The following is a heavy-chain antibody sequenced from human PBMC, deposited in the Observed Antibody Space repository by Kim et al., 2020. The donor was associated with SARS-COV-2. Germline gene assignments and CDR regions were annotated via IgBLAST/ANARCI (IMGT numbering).Heavy chain of an antibody. Sequence: SVKVSCKASGDTYRSYDINWVRQAPGQGLEWMGGIFPILDSAKYAQRFQGRLTISADESTSTAFMELNSLTSADTAVYYCAIFERVTSDWTEGDWFDPWGQGTLVTVS. CDR3: AIFERVTSDWTEGDWFDP. CDR1: GDTYRSYD. J-gene: IGHJ5*02. V-gene: IGHV1-69*13. CDR2: IFPILDSA. D-gene: IGHD6-19*01.